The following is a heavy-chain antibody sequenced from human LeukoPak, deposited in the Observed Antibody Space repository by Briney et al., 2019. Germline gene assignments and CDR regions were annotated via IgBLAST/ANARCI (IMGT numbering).Heavy chain of an antibody. CDR1: GYTFTTYN. D-gene: IGHD3-16*01. CDR3: VRGGGRSWFDY. V-gene: IGHV1-2*02. CDR2: ISPNTGDT. Sequence: ASVTVSCKASGYTFTTYNIHWVRQAPGQGLEWMAWISPNTGDTKYAQNFQGRVSVTRDMSISTAYMELSSLRSDDTAVYYCVRGGGRSWFDYWGQGTLVTVSS. J-gene: IGHJ4*02.